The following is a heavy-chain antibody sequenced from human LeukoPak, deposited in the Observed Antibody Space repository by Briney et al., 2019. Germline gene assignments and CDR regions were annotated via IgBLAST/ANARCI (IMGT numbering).Heavy chain of an antibody. CDR3: AKDREGYYYYYMDV. J-gene: IGHJ6*03. CDR2: ISSSGSTI. CDR1: GFTFSSYE. V-gene: IGHV3-48*03. Sequence: GGSLRLSCAASGFTFSSYEMNWVRQAPGKGLEWVSYISSSGSTIYYADSVKGRFTISRDNSKNTLYLQMNSLRAEDTAVYYCAKDREGYYYYYMDVWGKGTTVTISS.